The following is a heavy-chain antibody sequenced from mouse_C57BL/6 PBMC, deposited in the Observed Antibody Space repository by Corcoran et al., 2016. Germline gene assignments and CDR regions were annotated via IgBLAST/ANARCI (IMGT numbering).Heavy chain of an antibody. CDR2: INPYNGGT. J-gene: IGHJ2*01. Sequence: EVQLQQSGPVLVKPGASVKMSCKASGYTFTDYHMNWVKQSHGKSLEWIGVINPYNGGTSYNQKFKGKATLTVDKSSSTAYMELNSLTSEDSAVYYCASEGDYFDYWGQGTTLTVSS. V-gene: IGHV1-19*01. CDR1: GYTFTDYH. CDR3: ASEGDYFDY.